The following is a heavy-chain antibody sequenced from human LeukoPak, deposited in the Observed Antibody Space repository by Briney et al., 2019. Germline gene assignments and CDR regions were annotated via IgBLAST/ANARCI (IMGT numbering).Heavy chain of an antibody. CDR3: ARKSDSLMLRGGDC. Sequence: GGSLRVSCAASEFSVSSNYMTGVRQAPGKGLEYVSIIYSGGTTYYADSVRGRFTISRDNSKNRLHLQMDRLRVEDTAVYYCARKSDSLMLRGGDCWGQGTLVSVSS. J-gene: IGHJ4*02. CDR1: EFSVSSNY. D-gene: IGHD3-10*01. CDR2: IYSGGTT. V-gene: IGHV3-66*01.